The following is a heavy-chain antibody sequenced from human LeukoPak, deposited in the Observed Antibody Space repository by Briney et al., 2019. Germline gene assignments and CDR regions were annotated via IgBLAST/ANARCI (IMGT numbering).Heavy chain of an antibody. CDR1: GFTFDDYA. Sequence: ESGRSLRLSCAASGFTFDDYAMHWVRQAPGKGLEWVSGISWNSGIIGYGDSVKGRFTISRDNAKNSLYLQMNSLGAEDTALYFCAKDTTSGSYLYFDYWGQGALVTVSS. J-gene: IGHJ4*02. CDR3: AKDTTSGSYLYFDY. CDR2: ISWNSGII. D-gene: IGHD1-26*01. V-gene: IGHV3-9*01.